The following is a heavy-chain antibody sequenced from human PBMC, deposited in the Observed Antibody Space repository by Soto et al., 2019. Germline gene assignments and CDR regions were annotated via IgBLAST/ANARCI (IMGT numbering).Heavy chain of an antibody. D-gene: IGHD2-2*01. J-gene: IGHJ4*02. CDR2: IKSKTNGGTA. V-gene: IGHV3-15*01. Sequence: GGSLRLSCAASGFTFSNAWMSWVRQAPGKGLEWVGRIKSKTNGGTADYAAPVKGRFTISRDDSKNTLYLQMNKLKTEDTAVYYCARDHTNFDYWGQGTQVTVAS. CDR1: GFTFSNAW. CDR3: ARDHTNFDY.